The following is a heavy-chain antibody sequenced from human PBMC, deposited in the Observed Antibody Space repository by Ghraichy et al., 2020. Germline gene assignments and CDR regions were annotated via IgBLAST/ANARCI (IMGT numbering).Heavy chain of an antibody. CDR2: INHSGST. CDR3: ARGRIAVAGPGLDP. Sequence: SETLSLTCAVYGGSFSGYYWSWIRQPPGKGLEWIGEINHSGSTNYNPSLKSRVTISVDTSKNQFSLKLSSVTAADTAVYYCARGRIAVAGPGLDPWGQGTLVTVSS. J-gene: IGHJ5*02. V-gene: IGHV4-34*01. D-gene: IGHD6-19*01. CDR1: GGSFSGYY.